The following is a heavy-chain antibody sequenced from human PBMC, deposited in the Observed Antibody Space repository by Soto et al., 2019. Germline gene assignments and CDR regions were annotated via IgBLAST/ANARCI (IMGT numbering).Heavy chain of an antibody. V-gene: IGHV4-59*08. Sequence: SETLSLTCTVSGGSISSYYWSWIRQPPGKGLEWIGYIYYSGSTNYNPSLKSRVTISVDTSKNQFSLKLSSVTAADTAVYYCARRKDGYNRNNWFDPWGQGTLVTVS. CDR3: ARRKDGYNRNNWFDP. CDR2: IYYSGST. D-gene: IGHD5-12*01. J-gene: IGHJ5*02. CDR1: GGSISSYY.